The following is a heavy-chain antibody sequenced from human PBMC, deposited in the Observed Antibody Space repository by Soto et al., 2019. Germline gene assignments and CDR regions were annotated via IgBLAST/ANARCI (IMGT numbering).Heavy chain of an antibody. CDR1: GGSFSGHY. Sequence: SETLSLTCAAYGGSFSGHYWTWIRQPPGKGLEWIGEIDHSGSTYYNPSLKSRVTISVDTSKNQFSLKLSSVTAADTAVYYCARAVDYGDYVPLDYWGQGTLVTVSS. D-gene: IGHD4-17*01. J-gene: IGHJ4*02. CDR2: IDHSGST. V-gene: IGHV4-34*09. CDR3: ARAVDYGDYVPLDY.